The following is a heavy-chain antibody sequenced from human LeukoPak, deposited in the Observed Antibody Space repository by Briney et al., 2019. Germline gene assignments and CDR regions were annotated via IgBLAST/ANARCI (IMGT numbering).Heavy chain of an antibody. CDR1: GGTFSSYA. Sequence: SVKVSFKASGGTFSSYAISWVRQAPGQGLEWMGGIIPIFGTANYAQKFQGRVTITADKSTSTAYMELSSLRSEDTAVYYCASGGDYYYDSSGYYVYWGQGTLVTVSS. J-gene: IGHJ4*02. CDR2: IIPIFGTA. D-gene: IGHD3-22*01. CDR3: ASGGDYYYDSSGYYVY. V-gene: IGHV1-69*06.